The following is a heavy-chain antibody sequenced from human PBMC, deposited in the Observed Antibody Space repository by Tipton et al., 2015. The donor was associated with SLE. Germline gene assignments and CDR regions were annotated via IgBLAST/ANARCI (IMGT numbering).Heavy chain of an antibody. CDR3: ARAGHGGEYGMDV. CDR2: ISPSGSYI. Sequence: GSLRLSCAASGSTFSSYSMNWVRQAPGKGLEWVSSISPSGSYIYYADSVKGRFTISRDNAKNSLYLQMDSLRAEDTSVYYCARAGHGGEYGMDVWGPGTTVTVSS. J-gene: IGHJ6*02. V-gene: IGHV3-21*03. CDR1: GSTFSSYS.